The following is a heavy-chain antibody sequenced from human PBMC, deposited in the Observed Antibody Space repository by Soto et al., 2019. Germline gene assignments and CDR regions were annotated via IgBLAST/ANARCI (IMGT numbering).Heavy chain of an antibody. D-gene: IGHD2-21*01. V-gene: IGHV4-31*11. Sequence: SETLSLTCDVSDESVTSPGNYWNWIRQRPDTGLEWIGYISSGGSPFYNPSLKSRVSISLDTSKNVISLTLRAVTAADTALYYCTLNHCAGGGCYDRDYWGRGTRVTVSS. CDR3: TLNHCAGGGCYDRDY. CDR1: DESVTSPGNY. J-gene: IGHJ1*01. CDR2: ISSGGSP.